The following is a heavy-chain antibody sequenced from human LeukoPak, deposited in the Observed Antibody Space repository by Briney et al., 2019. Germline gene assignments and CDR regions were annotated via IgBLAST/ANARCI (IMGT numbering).Heavy chain of an antibody. V-gene: IGHV4-59*01. CDR3: ARVAVGRGYYRNYYYYYYMDV. CDR2: IYYGGST. J-gene: IGHJ6*03. D-gene: IGHD3-3*01. CDR1: GGSLSSYY. Sequence: SESLSLTCTVSGGSLSSYYWSWIRQPPGRGLECVGYIYYGGSTKYNTSLSGRVTISVDTSKNQLSQKLSSVTAADTAVYYCARVAVGRGYYRNYYYYYYMDVWGKGTTVIVSS.